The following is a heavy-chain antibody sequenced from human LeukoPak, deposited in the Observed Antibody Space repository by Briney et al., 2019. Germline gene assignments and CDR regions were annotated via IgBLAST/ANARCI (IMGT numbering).Heavy chain of an antibody. CDR2: ISSSSSYI. Sequence: GGSLRLSCAASGFTFSSYNMNWVRQAPGERLEWVSSISSSSSYIYYADSVKGRFTISRDDAKNSLFLQMSNLRAEDTAVYFCARGGGLDVWGQGATVTVSS. J-gene: IGHJ6*02. CDR1: GFTFSSYN. D-gene: IGHD3-16*01. V-gene: IGHV3-21*04. CDR3: ARGGGLDV.